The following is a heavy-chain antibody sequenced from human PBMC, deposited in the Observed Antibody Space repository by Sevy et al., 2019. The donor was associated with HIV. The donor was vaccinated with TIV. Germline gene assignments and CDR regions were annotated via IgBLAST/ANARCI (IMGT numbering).Heavy chain of an antibody. CDR1: GNSFSTYW. D-gene: IGHD1-26*01. CDR3: ARLREEGDYFDY. Sequence: GESLKISCKGSGNSFSTYWIAWVRQMPGKGLEGMGIIYPGDSVPRYRPSFQGHVIISADKSINTAYLQWSSLEASDTAIYYCARLREEGDYFDYWGQGTLVTVSS. J-gene: IGHJ4*02. V-gene: IGHV5-51*01. CDR2: IYPGDSVP.